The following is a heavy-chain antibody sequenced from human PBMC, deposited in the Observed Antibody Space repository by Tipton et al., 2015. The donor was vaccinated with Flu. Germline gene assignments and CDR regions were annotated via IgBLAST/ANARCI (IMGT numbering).Heavy chain of an antibody. J-gene: IGHJ4*02. CDR3: ARDTSYCSGGSCDY. Sequence: SLRLSCAASGFTVSTNYMSWVRRAPGKGLEWVSVIYSIGSTYYADSVKGRFTISRDNSKNTLYLQMNSLRVEDTAVYYCARDTSYCSGGSCDYWGQGTLVTVSS. CDR1: GFTVSTNY. D-gene: IGHD2-15*01. CDR2: IYSIGST. V-gene: IGHV3-53*01.